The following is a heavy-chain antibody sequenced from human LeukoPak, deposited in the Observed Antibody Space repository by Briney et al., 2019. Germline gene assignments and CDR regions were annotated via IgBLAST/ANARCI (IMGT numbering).Heavy chain of an antibody. CDR2: IYYSGST. J-gene: IGHJ4*02. D-gene: IGHD4-17*01. CDR3: ARLSAYGDYDFDY. CDR1: GGSISSYY. V-gene: IGHV4-59*08. Sequence: PPETLSLTCTVSGGSISSYYWSWIRQPPGKGLEWIGYIYYSGSTNYNPSLKSRVTISVDTSKNQFSLKLSSVTAADTAVYYCARLSAYGDYDFDYWGQGTLVTVSS.